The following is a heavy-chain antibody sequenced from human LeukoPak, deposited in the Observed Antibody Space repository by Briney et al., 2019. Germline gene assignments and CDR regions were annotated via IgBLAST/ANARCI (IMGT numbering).Heavy chain of an antibody. Sequence: GGSLRLSCAASGFTFSNYNMNWVRQAPGKGLEWVSHITSSSTIYYADSVKGRFTISRDNAKNSLYLQMNSLRDEDTAVYYCARRFDSWGQGTLVTVSS. CDR2: ITSSSTI. CDR3: ARRFDS. V-gene: IGHV3-48*02. J-gene: IGHJ4*02. CDR1: GFTFSNYN.